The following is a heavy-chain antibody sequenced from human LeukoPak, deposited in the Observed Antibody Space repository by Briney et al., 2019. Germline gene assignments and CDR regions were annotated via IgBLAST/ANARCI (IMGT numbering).Heavy chain of an antibody. CDR2: INPSGGST. Sequence: ASVKVSCKASGYTFTSYYMHWVRQAPGQGLEWMGIINPSGGSTSYAQKFQGRVTMTRDMSTSTDYMELSSLRSEDTAVYYCARDNSVGDTAWWFDPWGQGTLVTVSS. CDR3: ARDNSVGDTAWWFDP. V-gene: IGHV1-46*01. D-gene: IGHD1-26*01. J-gene: IGHJ5*02. CDR1: GYTFTSYY.